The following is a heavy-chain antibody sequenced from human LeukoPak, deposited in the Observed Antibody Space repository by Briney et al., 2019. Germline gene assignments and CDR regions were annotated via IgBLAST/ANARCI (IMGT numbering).Heavy chain of an antibody. CDR3: ARDNGGTAMAYYYYYYMDV. CDR1: GYTFTGYY. Sequence: ASVKVSCKASGYTFTGYYMHWVRQAPGQGLEWMGWINPNSGGTNYAQKFQGRVTMTRNTSISTAYMELSSLRSEDTAVYYCARDNGGTAMAYYYYYYMDVWGKGTTVTISS. V-gene: IGHV1-2*02. CDR2: INPNSGGT. J-gene: IGHJ6*03. D-gene: IGHD5-18*01.